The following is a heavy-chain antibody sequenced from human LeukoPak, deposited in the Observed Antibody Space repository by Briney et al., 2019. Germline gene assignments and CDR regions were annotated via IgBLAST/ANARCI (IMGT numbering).Heavy chain of an antibody. D-gene: IGHD6-19*01. Sequence: GESLKISCKGSGYSFTSYWISWVRQMPGKGLEWMGRIDPSDSYTNYSPSFQGHVTISADESISTAYLQWSSLKASDTAMYYCARLPSMAAVAGDYFDYWGQGTLVTVSS. V-gene: IGHV5-10-1*01. CDR3: ARLPSMAAVAGDYFDY. CDR1: GYSFTSYW. CDR2: IDPSDSYT. J-gene: IGHJ4*02.